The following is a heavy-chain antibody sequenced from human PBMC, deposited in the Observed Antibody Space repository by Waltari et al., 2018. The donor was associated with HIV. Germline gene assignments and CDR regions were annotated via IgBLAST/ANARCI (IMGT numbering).Heavy chain of an antibody. J-gene: IGHJ3*02. CDR1: GYTFTAYY. Sequence: QVQLLQSGAEVKKPGASVKVSCKASGYTFTAYYIHWVRQAPGQGLEWRGVVYPNTGDTNYAQKIQGRVTMARDASIRTVSMERSRLRSDDTAVYYCVRQMTFYDAFDIWGQGTLVTVSA. V-gene: IGHV1-2*02. CDR3: VRQMTFYDAFDI. CDR2: VYPNTGDT.